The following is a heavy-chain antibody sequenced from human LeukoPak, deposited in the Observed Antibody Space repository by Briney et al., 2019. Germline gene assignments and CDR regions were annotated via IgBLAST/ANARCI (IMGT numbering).Heavy chain of an antibody. CDR3: AREGSSLSLAPNWYYFDY. CDR2: IYYSGST. D-gene: IGHD1-1*01. CDR1: GGSISSGDYY. Sequence: SETLSLTRTVSGGSISSGDYYWSWIRQPPGKGLEWIGYIYYSGSTYYNPSLKSRVTISVDTSKNQFSLKLSSVTAADTAVYYCAREGSSLSLAPNWYYFDYWGQGTLVTVSS. J-gene: IGHJ4*02. V-gene: IGHV4-30-4*08.